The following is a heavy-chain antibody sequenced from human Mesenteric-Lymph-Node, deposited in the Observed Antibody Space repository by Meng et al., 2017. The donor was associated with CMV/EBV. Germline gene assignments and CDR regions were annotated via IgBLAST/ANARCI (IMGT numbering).Heavy chain of an antibody. CDR1: AFTFSSYA. D-gene: IGHD3-22*01. J-gene: IGHJ3*01. CDR3: VRPLFMTMILETYHAFDV. CDR2: ISGENDNT. V-gene: IGHV3-23*01. Sequence: GGSLRLSCAASAFTFSSYAMNWVRQAPGKGLDWVSGISGENDNTYYADSVKGRFTISRDKSKNMLFLQMNSLRAEDTAIYYCVRPLFMTMILETYHAFDVWGQGTVVTVSS.